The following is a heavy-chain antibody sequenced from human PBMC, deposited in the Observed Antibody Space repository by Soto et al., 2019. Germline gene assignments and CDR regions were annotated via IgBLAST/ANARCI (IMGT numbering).Heavy chain of an antibody. CDR1: GGSISSYY. D-gene: IGHD3-3*01. V-gene: IGHV4-59*12. CDR2: IYYSGST. Sequence: SETLSLTCTVSGGSISSYYWTWIRQPPGQGLEWIGYIYYSGSTYYNPSLKSRVTISVDTSKNQFSLKLSSVTAADTAVYYCARAVSEWLLGITYYYYYMDVWGKGTTVTVSS. J-gene: IGHJ6*03. CDR3: ARAVSEWLLGITYYYYYMDV.